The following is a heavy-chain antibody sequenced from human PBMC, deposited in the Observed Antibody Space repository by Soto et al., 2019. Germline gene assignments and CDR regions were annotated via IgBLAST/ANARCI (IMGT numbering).Heavy chain of an antibody. CDR2: IDHSGST. Sequence: QVQLQQWGAGLLKPSETLSLTCAVYGGSFSGYYWSWIRQPPGKGLEWIGEIDHSGSTNYNPSLKRRVTISVDTSKNQFSLKLSSVTAADTAVYYCARGRSGGAAVWGQGTLVTVSS. V-gene: IGHV4-34*01. J-gene: IGHJ4*02. CDR3: ARGRSGGAAV. D-gene: IGHD2-15*01. CDR1: GGSFSGYY.